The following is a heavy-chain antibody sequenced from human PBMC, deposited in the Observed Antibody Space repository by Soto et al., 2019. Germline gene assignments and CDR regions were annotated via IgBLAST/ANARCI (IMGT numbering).Heavy chain of an antibody. CDR1: GYTFTSYY. Sequence: ASVKVSCKASGYTFTSYYMHWVRQAPGQGLEWMGIINPSGGSTSYAQKFQGRVTMTRDTSTSTVYMELSSLRSEDTAVYYCARDPFGASYYYYGMDVWGQGTTVTVSS. D-gene: IGHD3-16*01. J-gene: IGHJ6*02. CDR2: INPSGGST. V-gene: IGHV1-46*03. CDR3: ARDPFGASYYYYGMDV.